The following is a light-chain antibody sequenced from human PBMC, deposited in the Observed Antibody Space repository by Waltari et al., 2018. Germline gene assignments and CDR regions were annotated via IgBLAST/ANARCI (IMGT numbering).Light chain of an antibody. J-gene: IGKJ2*03. CDR2: RAS. V-gene: IGKV1-33*01. CDR1: QGISNW. Sequence: DIQMTQSPSSLSASVGDRVTITCRASQGISNWLAWYQQKPGKAPNLLIYRASNLETGVPSRLSGSGSGTDFTLTISSLLPEDIATYYCQQHDNSPYSFGQGTKVEIK. CDR3: QQHDNSPYS.